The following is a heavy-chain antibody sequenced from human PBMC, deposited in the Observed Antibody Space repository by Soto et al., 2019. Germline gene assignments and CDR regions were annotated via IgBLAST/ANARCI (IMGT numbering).Heavy chain of an antibody. J-gene: IGHJ6*02. V-gene: IGHV4-30-2*01. CDR1: GGSISSGGYS. Sequence: PSETLSLTCAVSGGSISSGGYSWSWIRQPPGKGLEWIGYIYHSGSTYYNPSLKSRVTISVDRSKNQFSLKLSSVTAADTAVYNCARDLPYYGMDVWGQGTTVTVSS. CDR3: ARDLPYYGMDV. CDR2: IYHSGST.